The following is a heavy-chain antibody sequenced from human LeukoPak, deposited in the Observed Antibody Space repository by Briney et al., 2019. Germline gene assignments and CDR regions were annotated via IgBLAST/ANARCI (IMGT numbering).Heavy chain of an antibody. CDR1: GGTFSSYA. D-gene: IGHD4-17*01. CDR3: AAEPTTVTPGFDY. Sequence: AASVKVSCKASGGTFSSYAISWVRQAPGQGLEWMGGIIPIFGTANYAQKFQGRVTITADESTSTAYMELSSLRSEDTAVYYCAAEPTTVTPGFDYWGQGTLVTVSS. CDR2: IIPIFGTA. J-gene: IGHJ4*02. V-gene: IGHV1-69*01.